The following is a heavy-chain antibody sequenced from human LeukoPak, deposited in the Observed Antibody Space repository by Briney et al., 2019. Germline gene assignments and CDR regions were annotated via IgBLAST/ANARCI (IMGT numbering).Heavy chain of an antibody. CDR3: APLLQLTETGVSN. CDR1: GYTFTGYY. Sequence: ASVKDSCKASGYTFTGYYMHWVRQAPGQGLEWMGWINPNSGGTNYAQKFQGRVTMTRDTSISTAYMELSRLRSDDTAVYYCAPLLQLTETGVSNWGQGTMVTVSS. J-gene: IGHJ3*01. D-gene: IGHD7-27*01. CDR2: INPNSGGT. V-gene: IGHV1-2*02.